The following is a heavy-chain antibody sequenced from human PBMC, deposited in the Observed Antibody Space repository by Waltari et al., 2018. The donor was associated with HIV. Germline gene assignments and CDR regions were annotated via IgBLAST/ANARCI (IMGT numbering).Heavy chain of an antibody. CDR2: ISSSGSTI. V-gene: IGHV3-11*01. CDR1: GFTFSDYY. D-gene: IGHD3-10*01. CDR3: ATGGGQLRFGVAKRTYGMDV. J-gene: IGHJ6*02. Sequence: QVQLVESGGGLVKPGGSLRLSCAASGFTFSDYYMSWIRQAPGKGLEWVSYISSSGSTIYYADSVKGRFTISRDNAKNSLYLQMSSLRAEDTAVYYCATGGGQLRFGVAKRTYGMDVWGQGTTVTVSS.